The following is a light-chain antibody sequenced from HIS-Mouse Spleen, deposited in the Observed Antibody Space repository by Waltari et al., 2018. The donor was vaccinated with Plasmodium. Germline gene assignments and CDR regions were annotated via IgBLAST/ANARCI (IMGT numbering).Light chain of an antibody. CDR1: SSDVGSYNL. Sequence: QSALTQPASVSGSPGQSITIPCTGTSSDVGSYNLVSWYQQHPSKAPQRVIYEGSKRPSGVSNRFSGSKSGNTASLTISGLQAEDEADYYCCSYAGSSTYVFGTGTKVTVL. CDR2: EGS. CDR3: CSYAGSSTYV. J-gene: IGLJ1*01. V-gene: IGLV2-23*01.